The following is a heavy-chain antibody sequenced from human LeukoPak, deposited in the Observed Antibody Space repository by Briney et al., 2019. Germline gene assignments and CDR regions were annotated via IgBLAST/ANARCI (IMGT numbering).Heavy chain of an antibody. V-gene: IGHV4-4*07. J-gene: IGHJ2*01. D-gene: IGHD2-2*01. CDR3: TGDTRSSLGAWSSASCPTYFDV. Sequence: PSETLSLTCTVSGGYISSYYWTWIRQPAGKGLEWIGRMYTSGSTNYNPSLKSRVSISVDKSKNQFSLKLSSVTAADTAVYYCTGDTRSSLGAWSSASCPTYFDVWGRGTLVTVSS. CDR1: GGYISSYY. CDR2: MYTSGST.